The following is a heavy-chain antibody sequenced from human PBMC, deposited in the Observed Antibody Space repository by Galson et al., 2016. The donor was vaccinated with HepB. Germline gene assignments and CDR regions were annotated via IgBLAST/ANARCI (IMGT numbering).Heavy chain of an antibody. D-gene: IGHD2-2*02. CDR2: IHYSGST. J-gene: IGHJ6*02. CDR3: AKDEGFYNGMDF. Sequence: TLSLTCTVSGGSISSGGYYWSWIRQHPGKGLEWIGYIHYSGSTYYNPSLESRVSISVDTPKNQFSLKLNSVIAADTAVYYCAKDEGFYNGMDFWGQGTTVTVSS. V-gene: IGHV4-31*03. CDR1: GGSISSGGYY.